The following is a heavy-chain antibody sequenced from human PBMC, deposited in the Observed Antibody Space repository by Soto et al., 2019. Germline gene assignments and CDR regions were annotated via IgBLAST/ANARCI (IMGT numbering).Heavy chain of an antibody. Sequence: EVQLLESGGGLVQPGGSLRLSCAASGFTFSSYAMSWVRQAPGKGLEWVSAISGSGGTTYYADSVKGRFTISRDNSKNTLYMQMNSLRAEDTAVYYCAKEIIPDYYDSSDYWVTIDYWGQGSLVTVSS. CDR3: AKEIIPDYYDSSDYWVTIDY. CDR2: ISGSGGTT. J-gene: IGHJ4*02. V-gene: IGHV3-23*01. CDR1: GFTFSSYA. D-gene: IGHD3-22*01.